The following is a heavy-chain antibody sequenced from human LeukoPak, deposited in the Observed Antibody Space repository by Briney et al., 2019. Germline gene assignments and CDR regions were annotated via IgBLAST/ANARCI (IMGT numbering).Heavy chain of an antibody. CDR2: ISSSGSTI. V-gene: IGHV3-11*04. D-gene: IGHD1-14*01. CDR1: GFTFSNAW. CDR3: ARAALTFSFDL. Sequence: PGGSLRLSCAASGFTFSNAWMSWVRQAPGKGLEWVSYISSSGSTIYYADSVRGRFTISRDNAKNSLYLQMNSLRAEDTAVYYCARAALTFSFDLWGQGTVVTVSS. J-gene: IGHJ3*01.